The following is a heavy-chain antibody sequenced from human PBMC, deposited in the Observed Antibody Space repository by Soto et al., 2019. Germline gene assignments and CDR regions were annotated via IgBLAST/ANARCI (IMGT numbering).Heavy chain of an antibody. Sequence: GSLRLSCAASGFTFSSYAMSWVRQAPGKGLEWVSAISGSGGSTYYADSVKGRFTISRDNSKNTLYLQMNSLRAEDTAVYYCAKGPAAKTSRSWPHIYWGQGTLVTVSS. D-gene: IGHD6-13*01. V-gene: IGHV3-23*01. CDR3: AKGPAAKTSRSWPHIY. CDR2: ISGSGGST. CDR1: GFTFSSYA. J-gene: IGHJ4*02.